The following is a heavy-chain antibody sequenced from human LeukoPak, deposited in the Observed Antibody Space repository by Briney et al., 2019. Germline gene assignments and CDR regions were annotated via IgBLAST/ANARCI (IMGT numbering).Heavy chain of an antibody. CDR3: ARGRVSRPDNWFDP. D-gene: IGHD5/OR15-5a*01. J-gene: IGHJ5*02. CDR1: GYTFTSYD. Sequence: SVKVSCKASGYTFTSYDINWVRQAPGQGLEWMGGIIPIFGTANYAQKFQGRVTITTDESTSTAYMELSSLRSEDTAVYYCARGRVSRPDNWFDPWGQGTLVTVSS. CDR2: IIPIFGTA. V-gene: IGHV1-69*05.